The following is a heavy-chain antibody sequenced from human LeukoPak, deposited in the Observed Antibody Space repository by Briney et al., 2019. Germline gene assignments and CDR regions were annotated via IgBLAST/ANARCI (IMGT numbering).Heavy chain of an antibody. Sequence: GGSLRLSCAASGFTFSSYAMSWVRQAPGKGLEWVSAISGSGGSTYYADSVKGRFTISRDNSKNTLYLQMNSLRAEDTAVYYCAKHPDIVVVPAASWFDPWGQGTLVTVSS. V-gene: IGHV3-23*01. CDR3: AKHPDIVVVPAASWFDP. J-gene: IGHJ5*02. CDR2: ISGSGGST. D-gene: IGHD2-2*01. CDR1: GFTFSSYA.